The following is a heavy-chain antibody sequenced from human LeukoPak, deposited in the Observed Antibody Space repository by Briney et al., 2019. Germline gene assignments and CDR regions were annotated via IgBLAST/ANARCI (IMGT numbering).Heavy chain of an antibody. Sequence: SETLSLTSTGSSGTISSYYWSWIPQPPGKELEGIGYVYYSGSTNYNTSLKSRVTISVDTSKNQFSLKLSSLTAAATAVYYCARSSYYYAADASDIWGQGTMVSVSS. D-gene: IGHD3-10*01. CDR1: SGTISSYY. J-gene: IGHJ3*02. CDR3: ARSSYYYAADASDI. V-gene: IGHV4-59*01. CDR2: VYYSGST.